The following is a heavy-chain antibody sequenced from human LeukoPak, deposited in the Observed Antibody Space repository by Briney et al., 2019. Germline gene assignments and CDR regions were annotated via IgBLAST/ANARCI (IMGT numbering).Heavy chain of an antibody. CDR2: IYYSGST. CDR1: GGPISSYY. V-gene: IGHV4-59*01. D-gene: IGHD1-26*01. Sequence: SETLSLTCTVSGGPISSYYWSWIRQPPGKGLEWIGYIYYSGSTNYNPSLKSRVTISVDTSKNQFSLKLSSVTAADTAVYYCAGGGTVPPIDYWGQGTLVTVSS. J-gene: IGHJ4*02. CDR3: AGGGTVPPIDY.